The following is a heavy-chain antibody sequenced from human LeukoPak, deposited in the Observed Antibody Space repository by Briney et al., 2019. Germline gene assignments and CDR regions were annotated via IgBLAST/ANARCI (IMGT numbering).Heavy chain of an antibody. CDR3: AKDLEVRASYYYYMDV. D-gene: IGHD3-10*01. CDR2: IRYDGSNK. J-gene: IGHJ6*03. CDR1: GFTFSSYG. Sequence: GSLRLSFAASGFTFSSYGMHWVRQAPGKGLEWVAFIRYDGSNKYYADSVKGRFTISRDNSKNTLYLQMNSLRAEDTAVYYCAKDLEVRASYYYYMDVWGKGTTVTISS. V-gene: IGHV3-30*02.